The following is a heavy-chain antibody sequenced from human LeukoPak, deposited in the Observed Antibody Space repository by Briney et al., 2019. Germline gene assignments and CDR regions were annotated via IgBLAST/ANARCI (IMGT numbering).Heavy chain of an antibody. Sequence: PSETLSLTCTVSGGSISSGDYSWSWIRQPPGKGLEWIGYIYYSGNTYYNPSLKSRLSISVDTSKNQFSLRLSSVTAADTAVYYCANSQLGHCSSTSCSGRHFQHWGQGTLVTVSS. CDR2: IYYSGNT. CDR3: ANSQLGHCSSTSCSGRHFQH. V-gene: IGHV4-30-4*08. CDR1: GGSISSGDYS. J-gene: IGHJ1*01. D-gene: IGHD2-2*01.